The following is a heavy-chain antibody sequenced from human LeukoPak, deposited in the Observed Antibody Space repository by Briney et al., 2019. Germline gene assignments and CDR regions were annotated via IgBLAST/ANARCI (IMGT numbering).Heavy chain of an antibody. D-gene: IGHD3-3*01. CDR3: ASTIFGVYYYYGMDV. CDR2: ISSSSSTI. V-gene: IGHV3-48*01. CDR1: GLSVGRNY. Sequence: GGSLRLSCVASGLSVGRNYMNWVRQAPGKGLEWVSYISSSSSTIYYADSVKGRFTISRDNAKNSLYLQMNSLRAEDTAVYYCASTIFGVYYYYGMDVWGQGTTVTVSS. J-gene: IGHJ6*02.